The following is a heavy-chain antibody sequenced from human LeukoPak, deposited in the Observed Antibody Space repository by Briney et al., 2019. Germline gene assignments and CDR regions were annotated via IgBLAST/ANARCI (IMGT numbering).Heavy chain of an antibody. D-gene: IGHD2-15*01. Sequence: GASVTVSCKASGYTFTDYYIHWVRQAPGQGLEWMGWINPNRGNTNFAQKFQGRVTMTRDTSITTTYMELSRLTSDDTAVYFCARDYSHNTHNAFDIWGQGTMVTVSS. CDR1: GYTFTDYY. CDR3: ARDYSHNTHNAFDI. V-gene: IGHV1-2*02. CDR2: INPNRGNT. J-gene: IGHJ3*02.